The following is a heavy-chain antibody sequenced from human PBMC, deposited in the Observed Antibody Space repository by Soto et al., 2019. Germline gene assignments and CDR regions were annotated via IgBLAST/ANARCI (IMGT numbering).Heavy chain of an antibody. CDR3: AKDLAGSKGRGGYGMDV. Sequence: LRLSSASSGFTFRDYAMSWVRHAPVKGREWVSAISGSGGSTYYADSVKGRFTISRDNSKNTLYLQMKSLRAEDTAVYYFAKDLAGSKGRGGYGMDVWGQGTTVTVSS. CDR1: GFTFRDYA. D-gene: IGHD3-10*01. V-gene: IGHV3-23*01. CDR2: ISGSGGST. J-gene: IGHJ6*01.